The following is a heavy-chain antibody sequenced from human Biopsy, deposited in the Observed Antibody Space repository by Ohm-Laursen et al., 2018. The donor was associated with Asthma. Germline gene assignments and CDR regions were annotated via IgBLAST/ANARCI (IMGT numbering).Heavy chain of an antibody. J-gene: IGHJ3*02. CDR2: VSYDGGVV. V-gene: IGHV3-30*03. Sequence: RSLRLSCSASGFVFRSHAMHWVRQAPGKGLEWVAVVSYDGGVVHYADSMKGRFTISRDNSRNTLYLQMNSLRVEDTAIYYCARTHERWTSIQDDALDIWGQGTMVIVSS. D-gene: IGHD4-23*01. CDR1: GFVFRSHA. CDR3: ARTHERWTSIQDDALDI.